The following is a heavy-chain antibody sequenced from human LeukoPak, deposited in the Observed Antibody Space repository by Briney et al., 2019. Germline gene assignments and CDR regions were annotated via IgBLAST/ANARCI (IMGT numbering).Heavy chain of an antibody. Sequence: SETLSLTCTVSGGSISSGGYYWSWIRQHPGKGLEWIGYIYYSGSTYYNPSLKSRVTISVDTSKNQLSLKLSSVTAADTAVYYCARGVGGISPLYFDYWGQGTLVTVSS. V-gene: IGHV4-31*03. CDR1: GGSISSGGYY. CDR3: ARGVGGISPLYFDY. D-gene: IGHD1-14*01. J-gene: IGHJ4*02. CDR2: IYYSGST.